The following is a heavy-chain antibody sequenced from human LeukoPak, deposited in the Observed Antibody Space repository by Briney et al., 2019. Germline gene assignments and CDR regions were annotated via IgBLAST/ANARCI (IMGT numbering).Heavy chain of an antibody. Sequence: SETLSLTCTVSSGSVSSSSYYWGWIRQPPGKGLEWVGSVYYSGNTYYNPSLKSRVTISVDTSKNQFSLMVYSVTAADTAVYYCARHKYGSAFDIWGQGTLVTVSS. CDR2: VYYSGNT. CDR1: SGSVSSSSYY. D-gene: IGHD3-10*01. CDR3: ARHKYGSAFDI. J-gene: IGHJ5*02. V-gene: IGHV4-39*01.